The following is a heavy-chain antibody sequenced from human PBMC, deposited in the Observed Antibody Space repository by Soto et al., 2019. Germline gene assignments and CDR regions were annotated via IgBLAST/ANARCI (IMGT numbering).Heavy chain of an antibody. CDR3: ARRRDYVWGSYRPARYNWFDP. Sequence: GESLKISCKGSGYSFTSYWIGWVGQMPGKGLEWMGIIYPGDSDTRYSPSFQGQVTISADKSISTAYLQWSSLKASDTAMYYCARRRDYVWGSYRPARYNWFDPWGQGTLVTVSS. J-gene: IGHJ5*02. CDR2: IYPGDSDT. CDR1: GYSFTSYW. D-gene: IGHD3-16*02. V-gene: IGHV5-51*01.